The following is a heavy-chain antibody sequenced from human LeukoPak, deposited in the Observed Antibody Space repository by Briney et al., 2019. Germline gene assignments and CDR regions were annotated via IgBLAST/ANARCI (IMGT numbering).Heavy chain of an antibody. V-gene: IGHV7-4-1*02. CDR3: AXXXXXXXXXXXXXXFDP. Sequence: ASVKVSCKASGHTFTSYAMNWVRQAPGQGLEWMGWINTNTGNPTYAQGFTGRFVFSLYTSVSTAYLQISSLKAEDTAVYYFAXXXXXXXXXXXXXXFDPWGQGTLVTVSS. CDR1: GHTFTSYA. J-gene: IGHJ5*02. CDR2: INTNTGNP.